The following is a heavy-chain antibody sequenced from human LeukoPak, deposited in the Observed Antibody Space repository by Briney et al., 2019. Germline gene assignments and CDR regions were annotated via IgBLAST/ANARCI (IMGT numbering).Heavy chain of an antibody. CDR3: AFGVDDLNWFDP. V-gene: IGHV1-69*13. Sequence: SVKVSCKASGGTFISYAISWVRQAPGQGLEWMGGIIPIFGTANYAQKFQGRVTITADESTSTAYMELSSLRSEDTAVYYCAFGVDDLNWFDPWGQGTLVTVSS. CDR1: GGTFISYA. J-gene: IGHJ5*02. D-gene: IGHD2-8*01. CDR2: IIPIFGTA.